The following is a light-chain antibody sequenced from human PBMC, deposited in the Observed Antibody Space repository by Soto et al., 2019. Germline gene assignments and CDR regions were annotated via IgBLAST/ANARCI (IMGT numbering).Light chain of an antibody. V-gene: IGKV1-12*01. Sequence: DIQMTQSPSSVSASVGDRITITCRACQDIGRRLAWFQQKPGKAPQYRIQAASILQIGVLSRFSVSGSGTEFILTIHDLQPEDYASCFFLRVVSLPLTSGLGTKVEI. CDR3: LRVVSLPLT. CDR1: QDIGRR. J-gene: IGKJ1*01. CDR2: AAS.